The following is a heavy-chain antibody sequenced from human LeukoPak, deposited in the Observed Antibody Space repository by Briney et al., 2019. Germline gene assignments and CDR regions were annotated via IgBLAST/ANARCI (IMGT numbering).Heavy chain of an antibody. CDR3: AMQDSSGYLEYFQH. Sequence: GASVKVSCKASGGTFSSYAISWVRQAPGQGLEWMVGIIPIFGTANYAQKFQGRVTITADESTSTAYMELSSLRSEDTAVYYCAMQDSSGYLEYFQHWGQGTLVTVSS. V-gene: IGHV1-69*01. D-gene: IGHD3-22*01. J-gene: IGHJ1*01. CDR1: GGTFSSYA. CDR2: IIPIFGTA.